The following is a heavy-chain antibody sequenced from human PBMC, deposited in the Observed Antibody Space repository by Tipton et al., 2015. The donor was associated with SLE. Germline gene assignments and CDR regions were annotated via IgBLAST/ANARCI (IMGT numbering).Heavy chain of an antibody. CDR2: MSPNSGNT. J-gene: IGHJ4*02. CDR3: ARLVAYYYGSGSYLPDDY. V-gene: IGHV1-8*01. CDR1: GYTFTSYD. Sequence: QLVQSGAEVKKPGASVKVSCKASGYTFTSYDIHWVRQATGQGLEWMGWMSPNSGNTGYAQKFQGRVTMARNTSISTAYMELSRLTSDDTAVYYCARLVAYYYGSGSYLPDDYWGQGTLVTVSS. D-gene: IGHD3-10*01.